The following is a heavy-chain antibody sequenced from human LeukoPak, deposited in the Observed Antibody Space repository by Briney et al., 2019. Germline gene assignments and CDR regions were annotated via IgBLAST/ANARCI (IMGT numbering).Heavy chain of an antibody. CDR1: GYTFTSYY. J-gene: IGHJ4*02. CDR2: FDPEDGET. D-gene: IGHD6-19*01. Sequence: ASVKVSCKASGYTFTSYYMHWVRQAPGKGLEWMGGFDPEDGETIYAQKFQGRVTMTEDTSTDTAYMELSSLRSEDTAVYYCATEGRGSSGWYYFDYWGQGTLVTVSS. V-gene: IGHV1-24*01. CDR3: ATEGRGSSGWYYFDY.